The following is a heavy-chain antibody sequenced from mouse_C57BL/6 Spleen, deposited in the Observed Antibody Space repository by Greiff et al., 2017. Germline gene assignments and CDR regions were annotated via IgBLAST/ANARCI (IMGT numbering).Heavy chain of an antibody. CDR3: TTDYGSSPLYAMDY. V-gene: IGHV14-1*01. Sequence: VQLQQSGAELVRPGASVKLSCTASGFNIKDYYMHWVKQRPEQGLEWIGRIDPEDGDTEYAPKFQGKATMTADTSSNTAYLQLSSLTSEDTAVFYYTTDYGSSPLYAMDYWGQGTSVTVSS. D-gene: IGHD1-1*01. J-gene: IGHJ4*01. CDR1: GFNIKDYY. CDR2: IDPEDGDT.